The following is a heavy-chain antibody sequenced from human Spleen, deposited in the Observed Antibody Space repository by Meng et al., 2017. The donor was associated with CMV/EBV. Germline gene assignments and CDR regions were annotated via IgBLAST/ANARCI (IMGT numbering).Heavy chain of an antibody. CDR2: LSYGGSI. Sequence: ESLKISCTVSGASISSSSYFWDWIRQSPGKGLEWIGSLSYGGSIYYNSSLKSRVTISVDMSKNQITLRLGSVTAADTAVYYCAKIFPSDYYKYDMDVWGQGTTVTVSS. V-gene: IGHV4-39*06. CDR1: GASISSSSYF. D-gene: IGHD3-3*01. J-gene: IGHJ6*02. CDR3: AKIFPSDYYKYDMDV.